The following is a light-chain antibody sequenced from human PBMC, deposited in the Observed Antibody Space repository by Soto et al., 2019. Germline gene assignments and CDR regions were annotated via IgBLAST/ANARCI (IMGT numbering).Light chain of an antibody. CDR2: GAS. CDR3: QLYGNSPRYT. Sequence: EIVLTQSPGTLSLSPGERATLSCRASQTVSTNFLAWYQQKPGQAPRLLIHGASGRASGIPDRFSGSGSGTDFTLTISRLEAADFALYYCQLYGNSPRYTFGQGTKLEIK. J-gene: IGKJ2*01. CDR1: QTVSTNF. V-gene: IGKV3-20*01.